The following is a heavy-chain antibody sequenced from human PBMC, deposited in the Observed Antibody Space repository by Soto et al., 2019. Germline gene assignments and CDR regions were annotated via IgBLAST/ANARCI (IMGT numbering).Heavy chain of an antibody. D-gene: IGHD6-19*01. CDR1: GYSVTSYW. Sequence: LGESLNICCKGSGYSVTSYWIGWVRQMPGRGLDWMWIIYPGDSDTRYSPSFQGHVTISADKAHSTAYLQWSRLKASDPDMYYSARIPRGIAVGGQLLENGMDVWGQGTTVTGS. CDR3: ARIPRGIAVGGQLLENGMDV. V-gene: IGHV5-51*01. J-gene: IGHJ6*02. CDR2: IYPGDSDT.